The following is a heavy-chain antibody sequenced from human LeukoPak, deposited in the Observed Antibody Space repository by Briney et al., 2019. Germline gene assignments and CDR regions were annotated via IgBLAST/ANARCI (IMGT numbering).Heavy chain of an antibody. V-gene: IGHV3-48*03. CDR1: AFSFSLYE. J-gene: IGHJ4*02. Sequence: GGSLRLSCAASAFSFSLYEMHWVRQAPGKGLEWISDISSSGTTTYYADSVKGRFTISRDNTKNSLYLQMNRLRVEDTAVYYCRPLTVASNFDYWGQGTLVPVSS. CDR3: RPLTVASNFDY. D-gene: IGHD4-23*01. CDR2: ISSSGTTT.